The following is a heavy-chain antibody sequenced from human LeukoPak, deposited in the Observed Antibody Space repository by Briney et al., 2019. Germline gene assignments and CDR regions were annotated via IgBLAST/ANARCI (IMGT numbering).Heavy chain of an antibody. CDR2: ISAYNGNT. V-gene: IGHV1-18*01. CDR3: AKGEGSSSTSCYDY. D-gene: IGHD2-2*01. Sequence: ASVKVSCKASGRTFSSYAISWVRQAPGQGLEWMGWISAYNGNTNYAQKLQGRVTMTTDTSTSTAYMELRSLRSDDTAVYYCAKGEGSSSTSCYDYWGQGTLVTVSS. J-gene: IGHJ4*02. CDR1: GRTFSSYA.